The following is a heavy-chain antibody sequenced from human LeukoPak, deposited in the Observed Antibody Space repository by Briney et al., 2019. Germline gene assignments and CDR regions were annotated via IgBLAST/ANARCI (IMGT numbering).Heavy chain of an antibody. J-gene: IGHJ4*02. D-gene: IGHD6-19*01. CDR1: GCSVGGFY. CDR3: ATGGAYTSGWYNI. Sequence: PSETLSLTCTVSGCSVGGFYWTWIRQPPGGGTQWMGFIISSGGTNYNPSLKSRVATSTDTSKNQVSLRVTSVTAADTAVYYCATGGAYTSGWYNIWGQGTLVSVSS. V-gene: IGHV4-4*09. CDR2: IISSGGT.